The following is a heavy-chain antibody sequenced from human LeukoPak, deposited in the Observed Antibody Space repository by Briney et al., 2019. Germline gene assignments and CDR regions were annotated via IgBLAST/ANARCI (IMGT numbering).Heavy chain of an antibody. Sequence: SETLSLTCTVSGASINSYYWSWIRQPPGKGLEWIGYIYYSGSTNYNPSLKSRVTISVDTSKNQFSLKLSSVTAADTAVYYCASVGYGDYVWGQGTLVTVSS. J-gene: IGHJ4*02. D-gene: IGHD4-17*01. V-gene: IGHV4-59*01. CDR1: GASINSYY. CDR3: ASVGYGDYV. CDR2: IYYSGST.